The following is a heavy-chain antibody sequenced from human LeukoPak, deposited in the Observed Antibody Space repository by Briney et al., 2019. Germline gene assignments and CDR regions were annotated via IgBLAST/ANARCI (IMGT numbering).Heavy chain of an antibody. V-gene: IGHV1-69*13. D-gene: IGHD2-15*01. J-gene: IGHJ5*02. CDR3: ARDGIGYANWFDP. CDR1: GGTFSSYA. CDR2: IIPIFGTA. Sequence: ASVKVSCKASGGTFSSYAISWVRQAPGQGLEWMGGIIPIFGTANYAQKFQGRVTITADESTSTAYMELSSLRSDDTAVYYCARDGIGYANWFDPWGQGTLVTVSS.